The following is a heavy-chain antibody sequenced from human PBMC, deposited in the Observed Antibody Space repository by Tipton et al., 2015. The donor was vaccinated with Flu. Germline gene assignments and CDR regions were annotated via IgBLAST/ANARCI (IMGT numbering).Heavy chain of an antibody. V-gene: IGHV3-72*01. CDR3: ARSFSGRYHGATY. Sequence: SGFIFSDYYMDWVRQAPGKGLEWVGRTANKAASFTTYYAASVEGRFTISRDDSKNSVYLQMNSLRTEDTAVYYCARSFSGRYHGATYWGQGTLITVSS. J-gene: IGHJ4*02. CDR1: GFIFSDYY. CDR2: TANKAASFTT. D-gene: IGHD1-26*01.